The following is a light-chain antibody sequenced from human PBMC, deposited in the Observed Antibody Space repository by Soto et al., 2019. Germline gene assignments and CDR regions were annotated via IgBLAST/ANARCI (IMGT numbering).Light chain of an antibody. V-gene: IGKV1-5*03. CDR1: QSLNSW. J-gene: IGKJ2*01. CDR2: KTS. Sequence: DIQMTQSPSTLSASVGDRVSITCRASQSLNSWLAWYQQKPGKAPKPLIYKTSTLESGVPSRFSGSGSGTEFTLTISNLQPDDFATYYCQQYNTYSFGQGTKVDIK. CDR3: QQYNTYS.